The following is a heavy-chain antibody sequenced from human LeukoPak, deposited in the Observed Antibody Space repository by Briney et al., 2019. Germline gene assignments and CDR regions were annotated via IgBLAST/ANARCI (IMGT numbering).Heavy chain of an antibody. CDR1: GFTFSSYA. Sequence: GGFLRLSCAASGFTFSSYAMSWVRQAPGKGLEWVSAISGSGGSTYYADSVRGRFTISRDNSKNTLYLQMNSLRAEDTAVYYTYYYGMDVWGQGTTVTVSS. V-gene: IGHV3-23*01. CDR3: YYYGMDV. J-gene: IGHJ6*02. CDR2: ISGSGGST.